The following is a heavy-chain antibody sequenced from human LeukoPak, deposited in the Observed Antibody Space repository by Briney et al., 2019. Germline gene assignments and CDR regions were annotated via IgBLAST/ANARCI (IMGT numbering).Heavy chain of an antibody. D-gene: IGHD2-2*01. CDR2: ISSSSAYI. J-gene: IGHJ5*01. V-gene: IGHV3-21*01. CDR3: ARGRQTCGSTTCHLAWFDS. CDR1: GFNFSPYS. Sequence: GGSLRLSCVASGFNFSPYSMNWVRQAPGKGLEWVSFISSSSAYIYYADSFRGRFTVSRDNAKNSLYLQMNSLRDEDTAVYYCARGRQTCGSTTCHLAWFDSWGQGSLVTVSS.